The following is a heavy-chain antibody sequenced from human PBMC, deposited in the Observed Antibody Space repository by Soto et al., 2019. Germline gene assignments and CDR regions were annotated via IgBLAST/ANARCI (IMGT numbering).Heavy chain of an antibody. CDR1: GGSVSDKTYY. CDR3: ARTTAVPNTLRSRYFFDY. CDR2: VYSSGTT. V-gene: IGHV4-61*01. J-gene: IGHJ4*02. Sequence: QVQLQESGPGLLKPSETLSLTCSVSGGSVSDKTYYWSWIRQPPGKRLEWIGYVYSSGTTNNNPYPKSQVTFTVDLPKNRFSLRLSSVSTADTALYSCARTTAVPNTLRSRYFFDYWGQGTLATVSS. D-gene: IGHD4-17*01.